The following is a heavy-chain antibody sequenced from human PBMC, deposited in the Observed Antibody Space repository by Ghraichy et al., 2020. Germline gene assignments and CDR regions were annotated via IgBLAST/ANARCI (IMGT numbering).Heavy chain of an antibody. V-gene: IGHV4-34*01. J-gene: IGHJ4*02. CDR1: GGSFSGYY. CDR2: INHSGNT. D-gene: IGHD6-13*01. CDR3: ARTTTSSWYYDY. Sequence: SQTLSLTCAVYGGSFSGYYWIWIRQTPGKGLEWIGEINHSGNTNYNTSLKSRVTMSVDTSKNQFSLKLSSVTAADTAVYYCARTTTSSWYYDYWGQGILVTVSS.